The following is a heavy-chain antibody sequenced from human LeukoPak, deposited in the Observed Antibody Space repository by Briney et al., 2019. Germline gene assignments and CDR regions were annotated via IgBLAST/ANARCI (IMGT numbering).Heavy chain of an antibody. D-gene: IGHD3-16*01. V-gene: IGHV1-2*02. J-gene: IGHJ3*02. Sequence: ASVKVSCKASGYTFTGYQMHWVRQAPGQGLEWMGWINPNSGVTNYAQKFQGRVTMTRDTSISTVYMELSRLTSDDTAVYYCARDYGAFDIWGQGTVVIVSS. CDR2: INPNSGVT. CDR3: ARDYGAFDI. CDR1: GYTFTGYQ.